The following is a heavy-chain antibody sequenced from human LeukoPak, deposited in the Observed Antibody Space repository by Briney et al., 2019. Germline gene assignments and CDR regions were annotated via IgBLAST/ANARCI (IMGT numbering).Heavy chain of an antibody. CDR1: GFTFSSYG. D-gene: IGHD2-2*01. J-gene: IGHJ3*02. CDR2: INTDGSYT. V-gene: IGHV3-74*01. CDR3: ARDKQPPIVVVPAAKSIVGLMVATDAFDI. Sequence: SGGSLRLSCAASGFTFSSYGMHWVRQAPGKGLVWVSRINTDGSYTSYADSVKGRFTISRDNAKNTLYLQMSSLRAEDTAVYYCARDKQPPIVVVPAAKSIVGLMVATDAFDIWGQGTMVTVSS.